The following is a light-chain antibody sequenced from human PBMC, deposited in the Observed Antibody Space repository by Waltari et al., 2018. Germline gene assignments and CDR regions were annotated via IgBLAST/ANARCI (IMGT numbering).Light chain of an antibody. Sequence: IQMTQSPSSLSASVGYRVTISCRASQNIYSDSAWYQQKPGKAPKLLIYGASSLQGGIPSRFSGSGSGTDFTLTINSLQAEDSATYYCQQYYQNPLSFGGGTKVEIK. CDR3: QQYYQNPLS. CDR2: GAS. V-gene: IGKV1D-13*01. J-gene: IGKJ4*01. CDR1: QNIYSD.